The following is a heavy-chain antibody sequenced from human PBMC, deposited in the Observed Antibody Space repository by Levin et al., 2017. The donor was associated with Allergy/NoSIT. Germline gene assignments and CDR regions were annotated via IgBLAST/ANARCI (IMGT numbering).Heavy chain of an antibody. V-gene: IGHV1-69*04. CDR3: ARSTILGYSGQELFDP. CDR2: IIPILGIA. CDR1: GDTFSNFA. Sequence: KISCKASGDTFSNFAISWVRQAPGQGLEWMGRIIPILGIANYAQKFQDRVTITADKSTTTAYMELSSLRPEDTAVFYCARSTILGYSGQELFDPWGQGTLVTVSS. D-gene: IGHD5-12*01. J-gene: IGHJ5*02.